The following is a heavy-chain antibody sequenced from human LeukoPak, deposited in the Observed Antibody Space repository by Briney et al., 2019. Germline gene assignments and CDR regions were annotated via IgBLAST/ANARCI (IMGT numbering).Heavy chain of an antibody. CDR2: ISWNSGSI. J-gene: IGHJ4*02. CDR1: GFTFDDYA. V-gene: IGHV3-9*01. Sequence: GGSLRLSCAASGFTFDDYAMHWVRQAPGKGLEWVSGISWNSGSIGYADSVKGRFTISRDNAKNSLYLQMNSLRAEDTALYYCAKVKDSSSWAFDYWGQGTLVTVSS. CDR3: AKVKDSSSWAFDY. D-gene: IGHD6-13*01.